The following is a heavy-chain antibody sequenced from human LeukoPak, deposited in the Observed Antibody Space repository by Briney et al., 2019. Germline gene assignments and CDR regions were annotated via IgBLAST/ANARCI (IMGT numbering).Heavy chain of an antibody. CDR2: ISSSGSTI. CDR1: GFTFSSYE. CDR3: VRVDYDILTGYENYFDY. V-gene: IGHV3-48*03. D-gene: IGHD3-9*01. Sequence: GGSLRLSCAASGFTFSSYEMNWVRQAPGKGLEWVSYISSSGSTIYYADSVKGRFTISRDNAKNSLYLQMNSLRAEDTAVYYCVRVDYDILTGYENYFDYWGQGTLVTVSS. J-gene: IGHJ4*02.